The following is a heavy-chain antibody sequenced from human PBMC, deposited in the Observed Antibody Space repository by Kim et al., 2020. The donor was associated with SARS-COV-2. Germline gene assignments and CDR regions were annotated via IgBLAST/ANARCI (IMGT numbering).Heavy chain of an antibody. CDR2: INWNGGIT. J-gene: IGHJ4*02. Sequence: GGSLRLSCAASGFTFDDYGMSWVRQAPGKRLEWVSSINWNGGITTYADSVKGRFTISRHNAKISLYLQMTSLRAEDTALYHCARATDGAAAGLFDHWGQG. V-gene: IGHV3-20*01. D-gene: IGHD6-13*01. CDR3: ARATDGAAAGLFDH. CDR1: GFTFDDYG.